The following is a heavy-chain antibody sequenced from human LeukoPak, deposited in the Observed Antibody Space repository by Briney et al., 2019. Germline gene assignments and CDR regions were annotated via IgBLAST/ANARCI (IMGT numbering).Heavy chain of an antibody. CDR2: ISSNGGST. D-gene: IGHD2-15*01. V-gene: IGHV3-64D*06. CDR3: VKGSIAVVVAAPRGDAFDI. J-gene: IGHJ3*02. Sequence: GGSLRLSCSASGFTFSSYAMHWVRQAPGKGLEYVSAISSNGGSTYYADSVKGRFTISRDNSKNTLYLQMSSLRAEDTAVYYCVKGSIAVVVAAPRGDAFDIWGRGTMVTVSS. CDR1: GFTFSSYA.